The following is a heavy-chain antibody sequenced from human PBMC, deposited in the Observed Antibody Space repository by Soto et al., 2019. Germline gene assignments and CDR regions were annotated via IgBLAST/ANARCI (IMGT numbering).Heavy chain of an antibody. V-gene: IGHV3-48*01. D-gene: IGHD3-10*01. CDR1: GFNFSSYS. Sequence: EVQLVESGGGLVQPGGSMRLSCAASGFNFSSYSMNWVRQAPGKGLEWVSYISSSSSTIYYADSVKGRFTISRDNAKNSLYPQLNSLRAEDTAVYYCARANYYGSPGDVDYWGQGTLVTVYS. J-gene: IGHJ4*02. CDR2: ISSSSSTI. CDR3: ARANYYGSPGDVDY.